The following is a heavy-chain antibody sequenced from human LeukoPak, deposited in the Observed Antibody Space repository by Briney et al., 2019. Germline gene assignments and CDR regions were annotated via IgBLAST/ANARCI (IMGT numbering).Heavy chain of an antibody. CDR2: INSDGSST. Sequence: GGSLRLSCAASGFTFSSYWMHWVRQAPGKGLVWVSRINSDGSSTTYADSVKGRFTISRDNAKNTLYLQVNSLRAEDTAVYYCARGQRGNSNGYDRGFYENWFDPWGQGTLVTVSS. CDR1: GFTFSSYW. CDR3: ARGQRGNSNGYDRGFYENWFDP. V-gene: IGHV3-74*01. J-gene: IGHJ5*02. D-gene: IGHD5-18*01.